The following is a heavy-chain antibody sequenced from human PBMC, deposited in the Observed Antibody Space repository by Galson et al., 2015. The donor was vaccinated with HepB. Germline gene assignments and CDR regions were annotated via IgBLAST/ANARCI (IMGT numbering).Heavy chain of an antibody. D-gene: IGHD3-22*01. CDR3: AKDQRSGSYYYYYGMDV. V-gene: IGHV3-23*01. J-gene: IGHJ6*02. CDR2: ISGST. CDR1: GFTFSNYA. Sequence: SLRLSCAASGFTFSNYAVGWVRQAPGKGLEWVSAISGSTYYADSVKGRFTISRDNSKNTLYLQMNSLRAEDTAVYYCAKDQRSGSYYYYYGMDVWGQGTTVTVSS.